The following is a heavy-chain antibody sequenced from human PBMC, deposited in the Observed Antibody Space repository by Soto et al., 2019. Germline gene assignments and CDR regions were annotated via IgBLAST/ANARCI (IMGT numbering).Heavy chain of an antibody. J-gene: IGHJ4*02. CDR3: AKDSRLGELSLSNVGYYFDY. V-gene: IGHV3-30*18. CDR2: ISYDGSNK. CDR1: GFTFSSYG. D-gene: IGHD3-16*02. Sequence: GGSLRLSCAASGFTFSSYGMHWVRQAPGKGLEWVAVISYDGSNKYYADSVKGRFTISRDNSKNTLYLQMNSLRAEDTAVYYCAKDSRLGELSLSNVGYYFDYWGQGTLVTVSS.